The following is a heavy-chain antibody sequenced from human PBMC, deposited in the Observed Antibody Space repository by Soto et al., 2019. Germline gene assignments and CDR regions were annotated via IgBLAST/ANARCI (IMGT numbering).Heavy chain of an antibody. D-gene: IGHD6-6*01. CDR2: IVPMFGIP. CDR1: GGTFSSYA. J-gene: IGHJ6*03. CDR3: ASGAYTSSSGAYYYYYVDV. Sequence: QVQLVQSGAEVKKPGSSVKVSCKASGGTFSSYAINWVRQAPGQGLEWMGGIVPMFGIPNFAPKFQGRVTMTADRSTTTAKMKLSSLSSEDMDVYYWASGAYTSSSGAYYYYYVDVWGKGTTVTVSS. V-gene: IGHV1-69*14.